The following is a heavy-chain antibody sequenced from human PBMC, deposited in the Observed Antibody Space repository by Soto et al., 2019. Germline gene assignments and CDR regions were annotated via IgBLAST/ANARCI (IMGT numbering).Heavy chain of an antibody. V-gene: IGHV3-30*18. J-gene: IGHJ4*02. CDR1: GFIFSDYG. D-gene: IGHD3-10*01. CDR3: AKGLYGSGSFYNGGFDF. Sequence: QVHLVESGGGVVQPGGSLRLSCAASGFIFSDYGIHWVRQAPGKGLEWVAGISYDGTAKYFADSVKGRFALSRDRSKNTVHLQMNSLRADDTAVYHCAKGLYGSGSFYNGGFDFWGQGTLVTVSS. CDR2: ISYDGTAK.